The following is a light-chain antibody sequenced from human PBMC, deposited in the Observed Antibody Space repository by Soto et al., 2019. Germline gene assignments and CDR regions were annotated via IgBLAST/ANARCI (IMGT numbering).Light chain of an antibody. CDR3: CSYAGSRTFV. CDR2: EGT. CDR1: SSDVGAYNL. V-gene: IGLV2-23*01. Sequence: QSVLTQPASVSGSPEQSIPISCTGTSSDVGAYNLVSWYQQLPGKAPRLIIYEGTKRPSGISHRFSGSKSDNTASLTISGLRAEDEAHYHCCSYAGSRTFVFGGGTKLTVL. J-gene: IGLJ2*01.